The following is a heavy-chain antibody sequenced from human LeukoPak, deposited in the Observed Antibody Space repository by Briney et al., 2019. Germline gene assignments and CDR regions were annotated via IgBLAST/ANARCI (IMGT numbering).Heavy chain of an antibody. CDR2: INHSRGT. D-gene: IGHD5-24*01. CDR1: GGSFNGFY. Sequence: PSETLSLTCAVHGGSFNGFYWTWMRQPPGKGPEWIGEINHSRGTSYTASLWSRVTISQDTSKNQFSLKLTSVTAADTAVYYCARGLGEGYPGSWGQGTLVIVSS. J-gene: IGHJ5*02. CDR3: ARGLGEGYPGS. V-gene: IGHV4-34*01.